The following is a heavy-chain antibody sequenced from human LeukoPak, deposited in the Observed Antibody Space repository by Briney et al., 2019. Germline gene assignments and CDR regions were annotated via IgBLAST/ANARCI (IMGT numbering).Heavy chain of an antibody. CDR2: IIPIFGTA. J-gene: IGHJ6*03. CDR3: ARESIAARPNYYYYYMDV. CDR1: GGTFSSYA. V-gene: IGHV1-69*05. Sequence: SVKVSCKASGGTFSSYAISWVRQAPGQGLEWMGGIIPIFGTANYAQKFQGRVTINTDESTSTAYMELSSLRSGDTAVYYCARESIAARPNYYYYYMDVWGKGTTVTVSS. D-gene: IGHD6-6*01.